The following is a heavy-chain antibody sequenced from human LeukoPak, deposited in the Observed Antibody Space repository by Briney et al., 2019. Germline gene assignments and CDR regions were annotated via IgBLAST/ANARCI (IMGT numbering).Heavy chain of an antibody. CDR3: ARERDHGYSYGHVLDF. J-gene: IGHJ4*02. Sequence: TLSLTCTVSGGSMNTYYWTCIRQTAGGALEWIGQLHISVGTTYNPSLRSRVSLSLDTSKNHFSLRLASVTAADTAVYFCARERDHGYSYGHVLDFWGQGIPVTVTS. CDR2: LHISVGT. CDR1: GGSMNTYY. D-gene: IGHD5-18*01. V-gene: IGHV4-4*07.